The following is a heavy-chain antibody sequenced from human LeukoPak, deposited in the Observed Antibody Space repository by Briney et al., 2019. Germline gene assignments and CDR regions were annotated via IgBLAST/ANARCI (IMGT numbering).Heavy chain of an antibody. CDR3: ATPTYYYGSGSPKRYYYYYMDV. CDR1: GGTFSSYA. CDR2: IIPIFGTA. V-gene: IGHV1-69*13. D-gene: IGHD3-10*01. Sequence: GASVKVSCKASGGTFSSYAISWVRQAPGQGLEWMGGIIPIFGTANYAQKFQGRVTITADESTSTAYMELSSLRSEDTAVYYCATPTYYYGSGSPKRYYYYYMDVWGKGTTVTISS. J-gene: IGHJ6*03.